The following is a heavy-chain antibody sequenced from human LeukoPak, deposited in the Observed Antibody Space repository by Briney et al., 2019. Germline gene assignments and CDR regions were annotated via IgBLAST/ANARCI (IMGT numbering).Heavy chain of an antibody. CDR2: IKQDGSEK. J-gene: IGHJ6*02. CDR1: GFTFSSYW. Sequence: GGSLRLSCAASGFTFSSYWMSWVRQAPGKGLEWVANIKQDGSEKYYVDSVKGRFTISRDNAKNSLYLQMNSLRAEDTAVYYCTTDREYYGSGSYYAGLLGYYYYGMDVWGQGTTVTVS. V-gene: IGHV3-7*01. CDR3: TTDREYYGSGSYYAGLLGYYYYGMDV. D-gene: IGHD3-10*01.